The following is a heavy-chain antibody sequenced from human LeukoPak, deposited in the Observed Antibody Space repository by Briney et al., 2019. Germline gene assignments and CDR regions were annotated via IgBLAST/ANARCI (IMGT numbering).Heavy chain of an antibody. Sequence: PGGSLRLSCAASGFTFSSYAMIWVRQAPGEGLEWVSAISGSGGSTYYADSVKGRFTVSRDNSKNTLYLQMNSLRAEDTAVYYCAKDSSGYSYFDYWGQGTLVTVSS. CDR1: GFTFSSYA. CDR2: ISGSGGST. D-gene: IGHD3-22*01. CDR3: AKDSSGYSYFDY. J-gene: IGHJ4*02. V-gene: IGHV3-23*01.